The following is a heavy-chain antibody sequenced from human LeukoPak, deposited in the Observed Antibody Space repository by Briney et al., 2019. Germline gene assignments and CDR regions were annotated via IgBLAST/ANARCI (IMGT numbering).Heavy chain of an antibody. CDR3: ARVPGSSWYLRGYYYGMDV. CDR1: GYTFTGYY. V-gene: IGHV1-8*02. CDR2: MNPNSGNT. J-gene: IGHJ6*02. Sequence: GASVKVSCKASGYTFTGYYMHWVRQAPGQGLEWMGWMNPNSGNTGYAQKFQGRVTMTRNTSISTAYMELSSLRSEDTAVYYCARVPGSSWYLRGYYYGMDVWGQGTTVTVSS. D-gene: IGHD6-13*01.